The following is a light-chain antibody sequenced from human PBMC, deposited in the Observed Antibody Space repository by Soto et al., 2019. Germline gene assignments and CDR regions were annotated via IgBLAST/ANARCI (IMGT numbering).Light chain of an antibody. CDR3: QQYFHRLLT. Sequence: DIQMTQSPSSLSASIGDRVTITCQASQDISNNLNWYQQKPGKAPKLLIYDASNLKTGVPSRFSGSGSETDFTFPISSLQPEDIATYYCQQYFHRLLTFGGGTKVEI. V-gene: IGKV1-33*01. CDR2: DAS. J-gene: IGKJ4*01. CDR1: QDISNN.